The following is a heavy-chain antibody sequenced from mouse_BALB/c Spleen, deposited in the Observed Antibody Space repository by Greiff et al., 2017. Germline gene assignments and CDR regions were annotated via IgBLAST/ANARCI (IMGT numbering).Heavy chain of an antibody. J-gene: IGHJ2*01. CDR1: GYTFTSYW. D-gene: IGHD3-3*01. CDR2: INPSTGYT. V-gene: IGHV1-7*01. CDR3: ARGRDEGY. Sequence: VQRVESGAELAKPGASVKMSCKASGYTFTSYWMHWVKQRPGQGLEWIGYINPSTGYTEYNQKFKDKATLTADKSSSTAYMQLSSLTSEDSAVYYCARGRDEGYWGQGTTLTVSS.